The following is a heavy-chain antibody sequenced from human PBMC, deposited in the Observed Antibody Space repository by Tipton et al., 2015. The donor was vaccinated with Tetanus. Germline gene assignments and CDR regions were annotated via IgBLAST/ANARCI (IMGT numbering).Heavy chain of an antibody. CDR2: ISSSSRYI. V-gene: IGHV3-21*01. CDR3: ARGMAEASNCGGDCYSDY. D-gene: IGHD2-21*02. Sequence: SLRLSCAASGFTFSSFAMQWVRQAPGKGLEWVSSISSSSRYIYYADSVKGRFTISRDDAKNSLYLQMISLRAEDTAVYSCARGMAEASNCGGDCYSDYWGQGTLVTVSS. J-gene: IGHJ4*02. CDR1: GFTFSSFA.